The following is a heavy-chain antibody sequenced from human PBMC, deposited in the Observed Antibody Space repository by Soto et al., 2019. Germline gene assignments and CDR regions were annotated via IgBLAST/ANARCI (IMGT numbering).Heavy chain of an antibody. J-gene: IGHJ2*01. CDR2: IYYSGST. CDR1: GGSISSSSYY. D-gene: IGHD6-13*01. Sequence: QLQLQESGPGLVKPSETLSLTCTVSGGSISSSSYYWGWIRQPPGKGLEWIGSIYYSGSTYYNPSLKSRVTISVNPSKNQFSLKPSSVTAADTAVYYCARTSRRYSSSWGGGNFDLWGRGTLVTVSS. V-gene: IGHV4-39*01. CDR3: ARTSRRYSSSWGGGNFDL.